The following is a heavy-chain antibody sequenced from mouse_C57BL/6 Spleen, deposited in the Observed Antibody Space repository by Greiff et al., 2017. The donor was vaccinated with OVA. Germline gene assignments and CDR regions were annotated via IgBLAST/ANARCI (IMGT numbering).Heavy chain of an antibody. V-gene: IGHV1-53*01. D-gene: IGHD3-2*02. Sequence: VQLQQSGTELVKPGASVKLSCKASGYTFTSYWMHWVKQRHGQGLEWIGNINPSNGGTNYNEKFKSKATLTVDKSSSTAYMQLSSLTSEDSAVYYCESARGSSGLLAYWGARTLVTVSA. CDR2: INPSNGGT. CDR3: ESARGSSGLLAY. J-gene: IGHJ3*01. CDR1: GYTFTSYW.